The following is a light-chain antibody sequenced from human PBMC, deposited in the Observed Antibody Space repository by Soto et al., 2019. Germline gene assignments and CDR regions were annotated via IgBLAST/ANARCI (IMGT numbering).Light chain of an antibody. V-gene: IGKV1-39*01. Sequence: DIHMTQSPPPLSASVGDRVTITCRASQSITNYLNWYQQKPGKAPKVLIYSTSLLQRGVPSRFSGSGSGTDFTLTISSLQPEDFGTYYCQESYTTPLTFGGGTQVE. CDR1: QSITNY. J-gene: IGKJ4*01. CDR3: QESYTTPLT. CDR2: STS.